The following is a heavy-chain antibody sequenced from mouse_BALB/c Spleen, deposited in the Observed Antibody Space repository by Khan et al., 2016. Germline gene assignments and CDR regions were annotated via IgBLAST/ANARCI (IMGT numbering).Heavy chain of an antibody. CDR2: ISYSGST. CDR1: GDSITSGY. J-gene: IGHJ2*01. V-gene: IGHV3-8*02. Sequence: EVELVESGPSLVKPSQTLSLTCSVTGDSITSGYWNWIRKFPGNKLEYMGYISYSGSTYYNPSLKSRISITRDTSKSQYYLQLNSVTTEDTATYXCAGYYGHFFDYWGQGTTLTVSS. CDR3: AGYYGHFFDY. D-gene: IGHD1-1*02.